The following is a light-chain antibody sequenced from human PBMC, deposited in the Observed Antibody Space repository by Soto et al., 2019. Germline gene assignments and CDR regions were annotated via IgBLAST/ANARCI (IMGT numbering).Light chain of an antibody. CDR1: SNDVGVYNY. V-gene: IGLV2-14*01. CDR2: EVT. CDR3: STYTSTSTLLV. J-gene: IGLJ1*01. Sequence: QSVLTQPASVSGSPGQSITISCTGTSNDVGVYNYVSWYQHHPGKAPKLMIYEVTNRPSGISDRFSGSKSGYTASLTISWLQAEDEADYYCSTYTSTSTLLVFGTGTKLTVL.